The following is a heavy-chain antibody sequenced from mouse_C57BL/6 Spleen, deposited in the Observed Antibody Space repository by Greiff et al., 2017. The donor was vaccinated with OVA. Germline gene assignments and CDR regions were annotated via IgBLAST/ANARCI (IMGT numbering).Heavy chain of an antibody. V-gene: IGHV5-6*01. J-gene: IGHJ4*01. CDR3: ARQGNDGYYLYAMDY. D-gene: IGHD2-3*01. Sequence: EVQGVESGGDLVKPGGSLKLSCAASGFTFSSYGMSWVRQTPDKRLEWVATISSGGSYTYYPDSVKGRFTISRDNAKNTLYLQMSSLKSEDTAMYYCARQGNDGYYLYAMDYWGQGTSVTVSS. CDR1: GFTFSSYG. CDR2: ISSGGSYT.